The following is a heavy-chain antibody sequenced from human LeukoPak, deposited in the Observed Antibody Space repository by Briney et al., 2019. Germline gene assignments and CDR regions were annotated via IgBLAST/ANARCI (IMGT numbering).Heavy chain of an antibody. J-gene: IGHJ4*02. V-gene: IGHV4-59*08. CDR1: GGSTSSSY. CDR3: ARHSGAGTGFVY. D-gene: IGHD6-19*01. CDR2: IYYSGST. Sequence: PSETLSLTCTVSGGSTSSSYWSWIRQPPGKGLEWIGYIYYSGSTNYNPSLKSRLTISIDTSKNQFSLKLSSVTAADTAVYYCARHSGAGTGFVYWGQGTLVTVSS.